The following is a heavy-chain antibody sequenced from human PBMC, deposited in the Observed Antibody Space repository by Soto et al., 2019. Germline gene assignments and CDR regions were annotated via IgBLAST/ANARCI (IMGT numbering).Heavy chain of an antibody. Sequence: PSETLSLTCTVSGGSISSGGYYWSWIRQHPGKGLEWIGYIYYSGSTYYNPSLKSRVTISVDTSKNQFSLKLSSATAADTAVYYCARHWENHYYMDAWGKGTTVTAP. V-gene: IGHV4-31*03. CDR1: GGSISSGGYY. J-gene: IGHJ6*03. CDR2: IYYSGST. D-gene: IGHD1-26*01. CDR3: ARHWENHYYMDA.